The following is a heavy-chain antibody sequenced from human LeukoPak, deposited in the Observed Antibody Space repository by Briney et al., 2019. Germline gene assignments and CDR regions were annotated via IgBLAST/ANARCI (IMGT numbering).Heavy chain of an antibody. J-gene: IGHJ3*02. CDR2: ISYDGSNK. CDR3: AGEAARGAFDI. V-gene: IGHV3-30-3*01. CDR1: GFTFSSYA. D-gene: IGHD6-6*01. Sequence: PGRSLRLSCAASGFTFSSYAMHWVRQAPGKGLEWVAVISYDGSNKYYADSVKGRFTISRDNSKNTLYLQMNSLRAEDTAVYYCAGEAARGAFDIWGQGTMVTVSS.